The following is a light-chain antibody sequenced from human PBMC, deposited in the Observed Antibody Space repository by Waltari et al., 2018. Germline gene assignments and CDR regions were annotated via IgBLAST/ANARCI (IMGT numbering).Light chain of an antibody. CDR1: TPNIGNNY. Sequence: QSVLTQPPSVSAAPGQKVTISCSGSTPNIGNNYVSWYQQFPGAAPKVLIYGNDKRTTGIPDRFPGSKSGTSATLEITGLQTGDEADYYCGTWDNTLSAVFGGGTKVTVL. CDR2: GND. CDR3: GTWDNTLSAV. V-gene: IGLV1-51*02. J-gene: IGLJ2*01.